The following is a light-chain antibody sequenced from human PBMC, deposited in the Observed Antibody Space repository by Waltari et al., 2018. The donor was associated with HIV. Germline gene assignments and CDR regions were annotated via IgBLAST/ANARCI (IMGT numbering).Light chain of an antibody. V-gene: IGLV1-44*01. CDR2: GND. CDR3: ATWDDSLNGPL. CDR1: SSNIGNNI. J-gene: IGLJ2*01. Sequence: QSVLTQPPSVSATPGQRVTISCSGSSSNIGNNIVTWYQQLPGTAPKLIIHGNDQRPSGVPDRFSGSKSGTSASLAISGLQSEDEADYYCATWDDSLNGPLFGGGTKLTVL.